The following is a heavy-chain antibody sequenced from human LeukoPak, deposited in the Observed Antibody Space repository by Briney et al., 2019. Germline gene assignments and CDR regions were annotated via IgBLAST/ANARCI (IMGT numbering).Heavy chain of an antibody. CDR1: GFTFGSYS. Sequence: GGSLRLSCAASGFTFGSYSMNWVRQAPGKGLEWVSSISSSSSYIYYADSVKGRFTISRDNAKNSLYLQMNSLRAEDTAVYYCARDFFQTNVLLWFGESFDYWGQGTLVTVSS. D-gene: IGHD3-10*01. CDR2: ISSSSSYI. J-gene: IGHJ4*02. V-gene: IGHV3-21*01. CDR3: ARDFFQTNVLLWFGESFDY.